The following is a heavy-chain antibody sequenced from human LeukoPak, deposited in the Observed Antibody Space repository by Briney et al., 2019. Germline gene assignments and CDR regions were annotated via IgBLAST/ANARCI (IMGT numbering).Heavy chain of an antibody. CDR2: IIPIFGTA. CDR1: GGTFSSYA. CDR3: ARVIRSYPRSDAFDI. J-gene: IGHJ3*02. V-gene: IGHV1-69*06. D-gene: IGHD1-14*01. Sequence: ASVKVSCKASGGTFSSYAISWVRQAPGQGLEWMGGIIPIFGTANYAQKFQGRVTITADKSTSTAYMELSSLRSEDTAVYYCARVIRSYPRSDAFDIWGQGTMVSVSS.